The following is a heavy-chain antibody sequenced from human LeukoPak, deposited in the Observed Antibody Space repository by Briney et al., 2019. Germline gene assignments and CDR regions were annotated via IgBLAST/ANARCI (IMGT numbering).Heavy chain of an antibody. CDR3: ARGHDYGDYEGAFDI. CDR2: INPNSGGT. CDR1: GYTFTGYY. J-gene: IGHJ3*02. D-gene: IGHD4-17*01. Sequence: ASVKVSCKASGYTFTGYYMHWVRQAPGQGPEWMGWINPNSGGTNYAQKFQGRVTMTRDTSISTAYMELSRLRSDDTAVYYCARGHDYGDYEGAFDIWGQGTMVTVSS. V-gene: IGHV1-2*02.